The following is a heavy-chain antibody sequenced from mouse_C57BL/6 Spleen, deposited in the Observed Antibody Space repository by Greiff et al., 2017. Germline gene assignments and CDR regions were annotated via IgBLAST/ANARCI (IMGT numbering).Heavy chain of an antibody. CDR2: IDPEDGET. D-gene: IGHD3-2*02. V-gene: IGHV14-2*01. Sequence: EVKLVESGAELVKPGASVKLSCTASGFNIKDYYMHWVKQRTEQGLEWIGRIDPEDGETKYAPKFQGKATITADTSSNTAYLQLSSLTSEDTAVYYCALDSSGYVGYAMDYWGQGTSVTVSS. CDR3: ALDSSGYVGYAMDY. CDR1: GFNIKDYY. J-gene: IGHJ4*01.